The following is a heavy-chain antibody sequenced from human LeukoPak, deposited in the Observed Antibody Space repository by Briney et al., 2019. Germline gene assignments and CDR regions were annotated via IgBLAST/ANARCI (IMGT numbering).Heavy chain of an antibody. CDR2: CNPDGST. D-gene: IGHD3-10*01. J-gene: IGHJ3*02. CDR1: GMSFTFYS. V-gene: IGHV4-34*01. Sequence: SETLSLTCGVSGMSFTFYSWTWVRQSPVRGLEWIGDCNPDGSTNYSPSLKSRVTISVDTSKSQFSLNLRSVTAADTAVYYCARGNPTITMAWGNAFDIWGRGTMVSVSA. CDR3: ARGNPTITMAWGNAFDI.